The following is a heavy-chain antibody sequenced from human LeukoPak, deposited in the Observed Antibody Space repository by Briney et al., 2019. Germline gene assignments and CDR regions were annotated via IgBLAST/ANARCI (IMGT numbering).Heavy chain of an antibody. CDR1: GFTFSSYA. CDR2: ISGSGGST. CDR3: GIFGVVRNDAFDI. D-gene: IGHD3-3*01. J-gene: IGHJ3*02. Sequence: PGRSLRLSCAASGFTFSSYAMSWVRQAPGKGLEWVSAISGSGGSTYYADSVKGRFTISRDNSKNTLYLQMNSLRAEDTAVYYSGIFGVVRNDAFDIWGQGTMVTVSS. V-gene: IGHV3-23*01.